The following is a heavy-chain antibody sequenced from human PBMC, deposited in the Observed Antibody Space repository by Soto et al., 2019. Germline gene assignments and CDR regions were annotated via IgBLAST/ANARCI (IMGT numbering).Heavy chain of an antibody. D-gene: IGHD2-15*01. Sequence: QVQLVQSGAEVKKPGASVKVSCKASGYTFTSYDINWVRQATGQGLEWMGWMNPNSGNTGYAQKIQGRVTMTRNTSISTAYMELSSLRSEDTAVYYCARVSFYCSGGSCYPDAFDIWGQGTMVTVSS. CDR2: MNPNSGNT. CDR3: ARVSFYCSGGSCYPDAFDI. J-gene: IGHJ3*02. CDR1: GYTFTSYD. V-gene: IGHV1-8*01.